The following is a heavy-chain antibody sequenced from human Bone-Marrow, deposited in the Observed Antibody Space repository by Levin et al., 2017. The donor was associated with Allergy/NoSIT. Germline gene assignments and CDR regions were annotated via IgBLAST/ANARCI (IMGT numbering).Heavy chain of an antibody. CDR3: ARGLSSSSSAYGMDV. CDR1: GGSVSSGSYY. V-gene: IGHV4-61*01. J-gene: IGHJ6*02. D-gene: IGHD6-6*01. CDR2: IYYSGST. Sequence: SQTLSLTCTVSGGSVSSGSYYWSWIRQPPGQGLEWIGYIYYSGSTNYNPSLKSRVTISVDTSKNQFSLKLSSVTAADTAVYYCARGLSSSSSAYGMDVWGQGTTVTVSS.